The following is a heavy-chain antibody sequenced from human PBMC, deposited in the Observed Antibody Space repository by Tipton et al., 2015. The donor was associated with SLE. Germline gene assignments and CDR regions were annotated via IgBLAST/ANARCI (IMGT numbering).Heavy chain of an antibody. D-gene: IGHD3-10*01. J-gene: IGHJ4*02. CDR3: ARLSPLWFGEYNDY. Sequence: TLSLTCAVSGYSISSGYYWGWIRQPPGKGLEWIGSIYHSGSTYYNPSLKSRVTISVDTSKNQFSLKLSSVTAADTAVYYCARLSPLWFGEYNDYWGQGTLVTVTP. CDR2: IYHSGST. CDR1: GYSISSGYY. V-gene: IGHV4-38-2*01.